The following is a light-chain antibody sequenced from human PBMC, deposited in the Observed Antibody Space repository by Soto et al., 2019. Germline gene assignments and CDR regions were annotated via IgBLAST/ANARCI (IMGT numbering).Light chain of an antibody. J-gene: IGLJ1*01. CDR2: DVT. CDR3: SSYTDTKSLV. Sequence: QSVLTQSPSASGSPGQSVTISCTGTSSDIGGYNSVSWYQQHPGKAPKVMIYDVTKRPSGVPDRFSGSKPGNTASLTVSALQAEGEADYYCSSYTDTKSLVFGTGTKVTVL. V-gene: IGLV2-8*01. CDR1: SSDIGGYNS.